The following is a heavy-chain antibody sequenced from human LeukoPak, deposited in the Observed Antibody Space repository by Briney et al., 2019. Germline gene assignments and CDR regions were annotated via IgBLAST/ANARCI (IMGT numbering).Heavy chain of an antibody. Sequence: SKSGPTLVKPTQTLTLTCTFSGFSLSTRGVGVGWIRQPPGKALEWLSRIDWDDDKFYSTSLKARLTISKDISKNQVVLTMTNLDPVDTATYYCARVTPMTMVEKGSYFDYWGQGIPVTVSS. D-gene: IGHD4/OR15-4a*01. CDR1: GFSLSTRGVG. J-gene: IGHJ4*02. CDR2: IDWDDDK. CDR3: ARVTPMTMVEKGSYFDY. V-gene: IGHV2-70*17.